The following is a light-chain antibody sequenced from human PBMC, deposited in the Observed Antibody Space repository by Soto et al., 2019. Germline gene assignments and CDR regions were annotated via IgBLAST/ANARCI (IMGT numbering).Light chain of an antibody. Sequence: SYELTQPPSVSVAPGKTARITCGGNNIGSKGVHWYQQKPGQAPVLVIYFDRERPPGIPERFTGSNSGNTATLTISRVEAGDEADYYCQVWDSKGVFGGGTKLTVL. CDR3: QVWDSKGV. CDR2: FDR. V-gene: IGLV3-21*04. J-gene: IGLJ3*02. CDR1: NIGSKG.